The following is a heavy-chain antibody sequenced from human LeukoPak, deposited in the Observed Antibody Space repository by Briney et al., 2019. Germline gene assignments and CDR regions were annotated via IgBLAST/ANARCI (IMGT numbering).Heavy chain of an antibody. Sequence: SETLSLTCAVYGGSFSGYYWSWIRQPPGKGLEWIGEINHSGSINYNPSLKSRVTISVDTSKNQFSLKLSSVTAADTAVYYCARRWGDGRNEALDTYYHYYGMDVWGQGTTVTVSS. D-gene: IGHD5-24*01. V-gene: IGHV4-34*01. CDR1: GGSFSGYY. CDR2: INHSGSI. J-gene: IGHJ6*02. CDR3: ARRWGDGRNEALDTYYHYYGMDV.